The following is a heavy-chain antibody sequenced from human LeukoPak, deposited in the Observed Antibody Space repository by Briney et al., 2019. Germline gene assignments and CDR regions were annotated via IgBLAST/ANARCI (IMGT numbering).Heavy chain of an antibody. CDR2: MNPNSGNT. V-gene: IGHV1-8*03. CDR3: AIQTSVTTGSRYFDL. D-gene: IGHD4-17*01. Sequence: GASVKVSFKSSGYTFTIYDINWVRQATGQGLEWMGWMNPNSGNTGYAQKFQGRVTISRNTSITTSYMELSSLRSDDTAVYYCAIQTSVTTGSRYFDLWGRGTLVTVSS. CDR1: GYTFTIYD. J-gene: IGHJ2*01.